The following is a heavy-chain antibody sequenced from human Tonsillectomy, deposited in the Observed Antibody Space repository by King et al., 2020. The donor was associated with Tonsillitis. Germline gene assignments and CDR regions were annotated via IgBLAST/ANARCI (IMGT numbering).Heavy chain of an antibody. Sequence: LQLQESGPGLVKPSETLSLTCIVSGGSISSYYWSWIRQPPGKGLEWIGNIYYSGSTKYNPSLKSRVTISIDTSKNQFSLKLRSVTAADTAVYYCASSAMVRGATYYYYGMDVWGQGTTVTVSS. CDR2: IYYSGST. V-gene: IGHV4-59*08. CDR1: GGSISSYY. CDR3: ASSAMVRGATYYYYGMDV. J-gene: IGHJ6*02. D-gene: IGHD3-10*01.